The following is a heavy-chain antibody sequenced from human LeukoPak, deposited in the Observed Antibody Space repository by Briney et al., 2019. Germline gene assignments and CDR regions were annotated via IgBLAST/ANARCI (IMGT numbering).Heavy chain of an antibody. Sequence: GGSLRLSCAASGFTFSSYAMSWVRQAPGKGLEWVSAISGSGGSTYYADSVKGRFTISRDNSKNTLYLQMNSLRAEDTAVYYCAKDVRYCSSTSCYQDYWGQGTLVTVS. J-gene: IGHJ4*02. CDR1: GFTFSSYA. CDR2: ISGSGGST. D-gene: IGHD2-2*01. V-gene: IGHV3-23*01. CDR3: AKDVRYCSSTSCYQDY.